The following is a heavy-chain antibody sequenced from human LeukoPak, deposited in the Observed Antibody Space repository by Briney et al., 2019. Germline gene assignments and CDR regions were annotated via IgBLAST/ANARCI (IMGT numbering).Heavy chain of an antibody. D-gene: IGHD3-22*01. CDR3: AKTYYYDGSGYYRHFDY. CDR2: IKQDGSEK. CDR1: GFTFSSYW. V-gene: IGHV3-7*01. J-gene: IGHJ4*02. Sequence: PGGSLRLSCAASGFTFSSYWMSWVRQAPGKGLEWVANIKQDGSEKYYVDSVKGRFTISRDNAKNSLYLQMNSLRAEDTAVYYCAKTYYYDGSGYYRHFDYWGQGTLVTVSS.